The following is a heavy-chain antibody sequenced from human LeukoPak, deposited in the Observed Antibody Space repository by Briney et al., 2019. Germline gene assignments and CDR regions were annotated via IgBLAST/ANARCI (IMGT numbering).Heavy chain of an antibody. CDR2: VSDSDTN. J-gene: IGHJ6*03. D-gene: IGHD3-22*01. V-gene: IGHV4-39*01. CDR1: GGSISSSSYF. CDR3: ARTLYDSSENYYMDV. Sequence: SETLSLTCSVSGGSISSSSYFWAWVRQPLGKGLEWIGTVSDSDTNYSNPSLKSLVTISVATSKNQFSLKLSSVTAADTAVYYCARTLYDSSENYYMDVWGKGTTVTVSS.